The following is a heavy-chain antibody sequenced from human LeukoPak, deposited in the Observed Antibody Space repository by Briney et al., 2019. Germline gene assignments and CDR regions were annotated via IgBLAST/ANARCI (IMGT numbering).Heavy chain of an antibody. D-gene: IGHD1-26*01. CDR3: AKDRSRRGSYVAFDY. J-gene: IGHJ4*02. CDR1: GFTFSSYG. V-gene: IGHV3-30*02. CDR2: IRYDGSNK. Sequence: GGSLRLSCAASGFTFSSYGMHWVRQAPGKGLEWVAFIRYDGSNKYYADSVKGRFTISRDNSKNTLYLQMNSLRAEDTAVYYCAKDRSRRGSYVAFDYWGQGTLVTVSS.